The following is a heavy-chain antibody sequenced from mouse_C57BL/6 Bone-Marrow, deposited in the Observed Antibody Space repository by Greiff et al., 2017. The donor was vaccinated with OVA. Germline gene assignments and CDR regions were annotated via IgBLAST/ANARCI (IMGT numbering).Heavy chain of an antibody. D-gene: IGHD1-1*01. Sequence: VQLKESGPELVKPGASVKISCKASGYSFTGYYMNWVKQSPEKSLEWIGEINPSTGGTTYNQKFKAKATLTVDKSSSTAYMQLKSLTSEDSAVYYCARSNYYGSSSDYWGQGTTLTVSS. V-gene: IGHV1-42*01. J-gene: IGHJ2*01. CDR1: GYSFTGYY. CDR3: ARSNYYGSSSDY. CDR2: INPSTGGT.